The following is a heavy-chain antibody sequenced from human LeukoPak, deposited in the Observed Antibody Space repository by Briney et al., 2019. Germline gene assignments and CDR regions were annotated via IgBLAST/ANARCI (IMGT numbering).Heavy chain of an antibody. CDR1: GFSFRSYA. D-gene: IGHD5-24*01. Sequence: GGSLSLSCAASGFSFRSYAMNWVSQAPGRGLEWVSSISGSGKSPYYADFVKGRFTISRDNSKSTLYLQMNSLRAEDTAVYYCASGREGYNTAFGYWGQGTLRTVSS. J-gene: IGHJ4*02. CDR3: ASGREGYNTAFGY. CDR2: ISGSGKSP. V-gene: IGHV3-23*01.